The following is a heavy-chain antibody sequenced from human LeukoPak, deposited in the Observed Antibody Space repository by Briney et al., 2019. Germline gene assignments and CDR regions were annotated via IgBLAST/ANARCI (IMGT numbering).Heavy chain of an antibody. J-gene: IGHJ1*01. CDR2: IYHSGST. Sequence: SETLSLTCAVSGYSISSGYDWGWIRQPPGKGLEWIGSIYHSGSTYYNPSLKSRVTISVDTSKNQFSLKLSSVTAADTAVYYCASPPPSDIVVVPAAIGEYFQHWGQGTLVTVSS. CDR1: GYSISSGYD. V-gene: IGHV4-38-2*01. CDR3: ASPPPSDIVVVPAAIGEYFQH. D-gene: IGHD2-2*01.